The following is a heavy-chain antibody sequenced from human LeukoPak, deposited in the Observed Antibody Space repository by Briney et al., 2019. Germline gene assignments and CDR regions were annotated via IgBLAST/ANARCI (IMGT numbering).Heavy chain of an antibody. V-gene: IGHV1-46*01. CDR3: ARDFGYNWKANWFDP. CDR1: GDTFTTYY. D-gene: IGHD1-1*01. CDR2: INLSGGTT. J-gene: IGHJ5*02. Sequence: ASVKVSCKASGDTFTTYYMHWVRQAPGQGLEWMGIINLSGGTTYYAQKFQGRVTMTNDMSTSTVYMELSSLRSEDTAVYYCARDFGYNWKANWFDPWGQGTLVTDS.